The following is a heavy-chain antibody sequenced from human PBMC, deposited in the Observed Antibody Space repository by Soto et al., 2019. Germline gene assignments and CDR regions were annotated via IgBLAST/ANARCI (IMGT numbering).Heavy chain of an antibody. V-gene: IGHV3-30*18. CDR3: VKEAGTVEFCEWRTLIL. CDR1: GLTFSDYG. CDR2: ISHHGNSH. Sequence: QVQLVESGGGVVQPGRSLRLSCAASGLTFSDYGMHWVRQAPGKGLEWVAVISHHGNSHYYADSVKGRFNISRDNSKNTLYRQMNSLRAEDTVVYFCVKEAGTVEFCEWRTLILWGRGTLVTVSS. J-gene: IGHJ2*01. D-gene: IGHD3-16*01.